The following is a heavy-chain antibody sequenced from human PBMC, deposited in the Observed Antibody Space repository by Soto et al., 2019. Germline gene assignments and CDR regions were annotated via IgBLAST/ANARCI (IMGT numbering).Heavy chain of an antibody. J-gene: IGHJ6*02. CDR2: INPKFGDT. V-gene: IGHV1-2*02. CDR3: ARNMDYYYGRGSGNGHGV. CDR1: GYTFTAYY. D-gene: IGHD3-10*02. Sequence: QVQLVQSGAEVKEPGDSVRDSCEASGYTFTAYYIHWVRQAPGQGLEWMGWINPKFGDTTYAQDFQGRVSMTRDMSISTVYMELSRLTSDDTAIYYCARNMDYYYGRGSGNGHGVWGQGTTVTVFS.